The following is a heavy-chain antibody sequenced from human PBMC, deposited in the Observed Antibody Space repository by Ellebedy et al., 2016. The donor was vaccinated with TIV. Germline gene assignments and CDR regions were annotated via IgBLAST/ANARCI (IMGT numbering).Heavy chain of an antibody. CDR2: MNPNSGNT. V-gene: IGHV1-8*01. Sequence: ASVKVSXKASGYTFTSYDINWVRQATGQGLEWMGWMNPNSGNTGYAQKFQGRVTMTRNTSISTAYMELSSLRSEDTAVYYCARVKSRDYGGKGWFDPWGQGTLVTVSS. CDR1: GYTFTSYD. J-gene: IGHJ5*02. D-gene: IGHD4-23*01. CDR3: ARVKSRDYGGKGWFDP.